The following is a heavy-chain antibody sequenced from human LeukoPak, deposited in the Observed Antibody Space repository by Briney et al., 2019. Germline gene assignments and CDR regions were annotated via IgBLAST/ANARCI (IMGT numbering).Heavy chain of an antibody. D-gene: IGHD3-16*01. Sequence: ASAKVSCKASGYTFTSYGISWVRQAPGQGLEWMGWISAYNGNTNYAQKLQGRVTMTTDTSSSTAFWELRSLRSDDTAVYYCARDLEGALHYWGQGTLVTVSS. CDR1: GYTFTSYG. V-gene: IGHV1-18*01. CDR2: ISAYNGNT. CDR3: ARDLEGALHY. J-gene: IGHJ4*02.